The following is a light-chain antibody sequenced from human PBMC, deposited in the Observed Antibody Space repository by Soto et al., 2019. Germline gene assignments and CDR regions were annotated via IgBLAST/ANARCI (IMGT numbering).Light chain of an antibody. Sequence: QSALTQPASVSGSPGQSITISCTGTSSDVGSYNLVSWYQQHPDKAPKLMISEVTKRPSGVSNRFSGSKSGNTASLTISGLQAEDETDYYCCSYAGTSTYYVFGTGTKVTVL. J-gene: IGLJ1*01. V-gene: IGLV2-23*02. CDR2: EVT. CDR1: SSDVGSYNL. CDR3: CSYAGTSTYYV.